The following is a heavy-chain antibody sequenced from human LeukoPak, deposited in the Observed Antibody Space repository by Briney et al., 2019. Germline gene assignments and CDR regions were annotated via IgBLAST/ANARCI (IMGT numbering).Heavy chain of an antibody. CDR1: GFTFSSYA. J-gene: IGHJ5*02. V-gene: IGHV4-34*01. Sequence: KAGGSLRLSCATSGFTFSSYAMSWVRQPPGKGLEWIGEINHSGSTNYNPSLKSRVTISVDTSKNQFSLKLSSVTAADTAVYYCARGHRRRRSSSWPLYNWFDPWGQGTLVTVSS. CDR3: ARGHRRRRSSSWPLYNWFDP. CDR2: INHSGST. D-gene: IGHD6-13*01.